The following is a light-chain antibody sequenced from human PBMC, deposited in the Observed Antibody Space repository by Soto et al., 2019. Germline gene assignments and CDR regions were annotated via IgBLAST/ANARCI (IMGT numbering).Light chain of an antibody. V-gene: IGLV2-14*01. CDR1: SSDVGAYNY. J-gene: IGLJ3*02. CDR2: AVS. CDR3: SSYTTSTTWV. Sequence: QSVLTQPASVSGSPGQSITISCTGTSSDVGAYNYVSWYQQYPGKAPKLMIYAVSNRPSGVSNRFSGSKSGNTASLTISGLQAEDEADYYCSSYTTSTTWVFGGGTKVTVL.